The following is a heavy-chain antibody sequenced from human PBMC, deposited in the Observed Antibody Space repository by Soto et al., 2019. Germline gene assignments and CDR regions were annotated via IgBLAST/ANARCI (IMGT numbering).Heavy chain of an antibody. CDR1: GFTFSSYG. CDR3: AKEAVVIARFDY. Sequence: GSLRLSCAASGFTFSSYGMHWVRQAPGKGLEWVAVISYDGSNKYYADSVKGRFTISRDNSKNTLYLQMNSLRAEDTAVYYCAKEAVVIARFDYWGQGTLVTVSS. D-gene: IGHD2-21*01. CDR2: ISYDGSNK. J-gene: IGHJ4*02. V-gene: IGHV3-30*18.